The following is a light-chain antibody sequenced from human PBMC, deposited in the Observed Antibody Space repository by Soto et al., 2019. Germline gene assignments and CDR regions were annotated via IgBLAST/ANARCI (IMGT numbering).Light chain of an antibody. V-gene: IGKV1-5*03. CDR1: QTISSW. J-gene: IGKJ1*01. CDR3: QHYNSYSEA. CDR2: KAS. Sequence: EIQMTQSPSTLSGSVGDRVTITCRASQTISSWLAWYQQKPGKAPKLLIYKASTLKSGVQSRFSGSGSGTEFTLTISSLQPYDFATYYCQHYNSYSEAFGQGTKVELK.